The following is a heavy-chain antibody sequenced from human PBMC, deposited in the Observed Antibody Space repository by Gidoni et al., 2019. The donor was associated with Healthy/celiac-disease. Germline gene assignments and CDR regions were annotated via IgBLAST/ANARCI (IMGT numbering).Heavy chain of an antibody. J-gene: IGHJ6*03. CDR2: IWYDGSNK. V-gene: IGHV3-33*01. CDR3: ARSTPVRGYYYYMDV. CDR1: GFTFSSYG. D-gene: IGHD2-2*01. Sequence: QVQLVESGGGVVQPGRSLRLSCAASGFTFSSYGMHWVRQAPGKGLGWVAVIWYDGSNKYYADSVKGRFTIPRDNSKNTLYLQMNSLRAEDTAVYYCARSTPVRGYYYYMDVWGKGTTVTVSS.